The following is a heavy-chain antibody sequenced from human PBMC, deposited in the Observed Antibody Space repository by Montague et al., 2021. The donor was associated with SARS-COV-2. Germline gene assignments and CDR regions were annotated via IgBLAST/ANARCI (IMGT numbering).Heavy chain of an antibody. CDR2: IRCDGSNT. CDR1: GFTFSSYG. D-gene: IGHD1-1*01. J-gene: IGHJ4*02. Sequence: SLRLSCAASGFTFSSYGMHWVRQAPVKGLEWVSSIRCDGSNTYYXDSVKGRFTISRDNSKNTLYLQMNSLRAEDTAVYYCAKDQATACAHLDYWGQGTLVTVSS. CDR3: AKDQATACAHLDY. V-gene: IGHV3-30*02.